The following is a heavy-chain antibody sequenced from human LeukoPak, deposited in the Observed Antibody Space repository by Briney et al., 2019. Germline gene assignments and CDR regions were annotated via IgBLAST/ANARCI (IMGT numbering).Heavy chain of an antibody. CDR3: ARENYDFWSGPTGSYYGMGV. V-gene: IGHV4-59*01. D-gene: IGHD3-3*01. CDR1: GGSISSYY. CDR2: IYYSGST. Sequence: SETLSLTCTVSGGSISSYYWSWIRQPPGKGLEWIGYIYYSGSTNYNPSLKSRVTISVDTSKNQFSLKLSSVTAADTAVYYCARENYDFWSGPTGSYYGMGVWGQGTTVTASS. J-gene: IGHJ6*02.